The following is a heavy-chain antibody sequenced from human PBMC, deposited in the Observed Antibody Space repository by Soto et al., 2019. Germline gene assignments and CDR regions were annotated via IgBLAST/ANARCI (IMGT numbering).Heavy chain of an antibody. V-gene: IGHV3-21*01. CDR3: AKDRYSNYSGHFDY. J-gene: IGHJ4*02. CDR1: GFTFSSYS. Sequence: GGSLRLSCAASGFTFSSYSMNWVRQAPGKGLEWVSFISSSSSYKYYADSVKGRFTISRDNAKNSLYLQMNSLRAEDTAVYYCAKDRYSNYSGHFDYWGQGTPVTVSS. D-gene: IGHD4-4*01. CDR2: ISSSSSYK.